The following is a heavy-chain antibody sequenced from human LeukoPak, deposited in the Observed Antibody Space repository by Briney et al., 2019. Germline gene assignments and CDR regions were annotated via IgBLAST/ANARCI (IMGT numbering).Heavy chain of an antibody. CDR2: IYYSGST. D-gene: IGHD6-19*01. CDR1: GGSISSYY. CDR3: ARGPESGWYRGVYNWFDP. V-gene: IGHV4-39*07. Sequence: SETLSLTCTVSGGSISSYYWGWIRQPPGKGLEWIGSIYYSGSTYYNPSLKSRVTISVDTSKNQFSLKLSSVTAADTAVYYCARGPESGWYRGVYNWFDPWGQGTLVTVSS. J-gene: IGHJ5*02.